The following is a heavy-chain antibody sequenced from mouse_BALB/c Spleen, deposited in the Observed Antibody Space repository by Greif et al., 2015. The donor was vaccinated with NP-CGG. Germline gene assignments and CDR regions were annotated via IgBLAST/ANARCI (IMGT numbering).Heavy chain of an antibody. CDR3: ARESNYDAMDY. J-gene: IGHJ4*01. D-gene: IGHD2-5*01. Sequence: DVKLVESGGGLVQPGGSRKLSCAASGFTFSSFGMHWVRQTPEKGLEWVAYISSGSSTIYYADTVKGRFTISRDNPKNTLFLQMTSLRSEDTAIYYCARESNYDAMDYWGQGTSVTVSS. V-gene: IGHV5-17*02. CDR2: ISSGSSTI. CDR1: GFTFSSFG.